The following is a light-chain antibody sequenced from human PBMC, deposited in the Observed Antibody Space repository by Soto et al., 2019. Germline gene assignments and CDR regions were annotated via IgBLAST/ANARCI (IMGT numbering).Light chain of an antibody. Sequence: QHVLTQTPSVSGAPGQRVTISCTGSSSNIGAGYDVHWYQQLPGTAPKLLIYGNSNRPSGVPDRFSGSKSGTSASLAITGLQAEDEADYYCQSYDSSLSGVVFGGGTKVTVL. CDR1: SSNIGAGYD. J-gene: IGLJ2*01. V-gene: IGLV1-40*01. CDR3: QSYDSSLSGVV. CDR2: GNS.